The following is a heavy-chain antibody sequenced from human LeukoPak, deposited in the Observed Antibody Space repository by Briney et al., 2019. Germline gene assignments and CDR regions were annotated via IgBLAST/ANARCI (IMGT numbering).Heavy chain of an antibody. CDR1: GFTFSNNG. CDR2: ISDGGDTT. J-gene: IGHJ4*02. Sequence: GGSLRLSCAASGFTFSNNGMTWVRQAPGKGMEWVTGISDGGDTTYDAGSVKGRFTVSRDNSKNILYLQMNSLGAEDTAIYYCAKTQGFFDHWGQGSLVTVSS. CDR3: AKTQGFFDH. V-gene: IGHV3-23*01.